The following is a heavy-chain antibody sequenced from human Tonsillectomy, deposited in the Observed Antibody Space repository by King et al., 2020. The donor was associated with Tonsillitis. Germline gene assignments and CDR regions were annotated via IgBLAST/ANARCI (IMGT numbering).Heavy chain of an antibody. Sequence: VQLVESGAEVKKPGVSLKISCKGSGYSFTSYWIGWVRQLPGKGLEWMGVIHPTDSDTRYSPSFQGQVTISADKSISTAYLQWSSLKASDTAMYYCARLDRDKYDSSGYKTSYFYGMDVWGQGTTVTVSS. V-gene: IGHV5-51*01. CDR3: ARLDRDKYDSSGYKTSYFYGMDV. J-gene: IGHJ6*02. CDR2: IHPTDSDT. D-gene: IGHD3-22*01. CDR1: GYSFTSYW.